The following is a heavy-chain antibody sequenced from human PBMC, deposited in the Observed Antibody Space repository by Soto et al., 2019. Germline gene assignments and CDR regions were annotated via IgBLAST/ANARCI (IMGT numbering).Heavy chain of an antibody. J-gene: IGHJ4*02. CDR1: GGSFSGYY. D-gene: IGHD6-13*01. Sequence: QVQLQQWGAGLLKPSETLSLTCAVYGGSFSGYYWSWIRQPPGKGLEWIGEINHSGSNNYNPSLKSRVTISVDTSKNQFSLKLSSVTAADTAVYYCARCSSSWYYFDYWGRGTLVTVSS. V-gene: IGHV4-34*01. CDR3: ARCSSSWYYFDY. CDR2: INHSGSN.